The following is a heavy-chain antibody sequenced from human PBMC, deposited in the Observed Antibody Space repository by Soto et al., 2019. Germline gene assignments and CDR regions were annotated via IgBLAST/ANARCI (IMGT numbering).Heavy chain of an antibody. CDR2: VHYSGNT. V-gene: IGHV4-38-2*02. Sequence: XQTLSLPGTVSCYSISSGDHWAWIRQPPGKGLEWLGSVHYSGNTYYNPSLKSRLTISVDKSKNQFSLNLSSVTAADTAVYYCARKDRVVAEGSWFDTWGQGTLVTVSS. CDR3: ARKDRVVAEGSWFDT. CDR1: CYSISSGDH. J-gene: IGHJ5*02. D-gene: IGHD2-15*01.